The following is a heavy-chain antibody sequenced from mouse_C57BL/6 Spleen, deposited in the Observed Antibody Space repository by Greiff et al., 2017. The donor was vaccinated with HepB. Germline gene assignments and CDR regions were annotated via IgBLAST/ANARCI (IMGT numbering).Heavy chain of an antibody. V-gene: IGHV6-3*01. CDR1: GFTFSNYW. D-gene: IGHD2-4*01. CDR3: TGLRRGGAYAMDY. CDR2: IRLKSDNYAT. Sequence: VKLVESGGGLVQPGGSMKLSCVASGFTFSNYWMNWVRQSPEKGLEWVAQIRLKSDNYATHYAESVKGRFTISRDDSKSSVYLQMNNLRAEDTGIYYCTGLRRGGAYAMDYWGQGTSVTVSS. J-gene: IGHJ4*01.